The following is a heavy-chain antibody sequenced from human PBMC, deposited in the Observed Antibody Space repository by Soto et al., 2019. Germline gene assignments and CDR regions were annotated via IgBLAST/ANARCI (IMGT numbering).Heavy chain of an antibody. CDR1: GFTFSSYG. Sequence: PVGSLRLSCAASGFTFSSYGMHWVRQAPGKGLEWVAVISYDGSNKYYADSVKGRFTISRDNSKNTLYLQMNSLRAEDTAVYYCAKLYCSSTSCYTHYYYYYGMDVWGQGTTVTVSS. J-gene: IGHJ6*02. CDR2: ISYDGSNK. CDR3: AKLYCSSTSCYTHYYYYYGMDV. V-gene: IGHV3-30*18. D-gene: IGHD2-2*02.